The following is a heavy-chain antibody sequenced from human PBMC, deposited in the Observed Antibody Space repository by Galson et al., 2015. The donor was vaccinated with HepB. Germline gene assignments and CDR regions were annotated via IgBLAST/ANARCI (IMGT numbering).Heavy chain of an antibody. J-gene: IGHJ6*03. CDR3: AREGPIGASRIYCSGGSCYNYYYYMDV. V-gene: IGHV3-30-3*01. Sequence: SLRLSCAASGFTFSSYAMHWVRQAPGKGLEWVAVISYDGSNKYYADSVKGRFTISRDNSKNTLYLQMNSLRAEDTAVYYCAREGPIGASRIYCSGGSCYNYYYYMDVWGKGTTVTVSS. CDR1: GFTFSSYA. D-gene: IGHD2-15*01. CDR2: ISYDGSNK.